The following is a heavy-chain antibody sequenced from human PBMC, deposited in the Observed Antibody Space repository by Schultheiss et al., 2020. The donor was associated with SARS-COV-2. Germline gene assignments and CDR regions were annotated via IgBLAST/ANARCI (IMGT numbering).Heavy chain of an antibody. D-gene: IGHD5-12*01. CDR3: ARRRGYNSSPFWYFDL. V-gene: IGHV3-13*04. Sequence: GGSLRLSCAASGITFSSYDMHWVRQATGKGLEWVSAIGTAGDTYYPGSVKGRFTISRENAKNSLFLQMNSLRAEDTALYYCARRRGYNSSPFWYFDLWGRGTLVTVSS. J-gene: IGHJ2*01. CDR2: IGTAGDT. CDR1: GITFSSYD.